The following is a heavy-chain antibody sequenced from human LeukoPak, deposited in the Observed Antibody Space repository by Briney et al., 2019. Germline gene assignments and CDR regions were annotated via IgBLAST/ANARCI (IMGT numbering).Heavy chain of an antibody. CDR3: ARDCSSTSCIGVFDY. J-gene: IGHJ4*02. CDR2: IYYSGST. D-gene: IGHD2-2*01. Sequence: SETLSLTCAVYGGSFSGYYWSWIRQPPGKGLEWIGYIYYSGSTNYNPSLKSRVTISVDTSKNQFSLKLSSVTAADTAVYYCARDCSSTSCIGVFDYWGQGTLVTVSS. CDR1: GGSFSGYY. V-gene: IGHV4-59*01.